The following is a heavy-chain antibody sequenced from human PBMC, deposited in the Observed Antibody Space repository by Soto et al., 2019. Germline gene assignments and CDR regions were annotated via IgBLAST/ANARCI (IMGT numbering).Heavy chain of an antibody. V-gene: IGHV1-58*01. CDR3: AVGIGGDY. CDR1: GFTFTSSA. CDR2: IVVGSGNT. J-gene: IGHJ4*02. Sequence: QMQLVQSGPEVKKPGTSVKVSCKASGFTFTSSAVQWVRQASGQRLEWIGRIVVGSGNTKYAKKFQERVTITRDMSTSTTYMELSSLRSEDTAVYYWAVGIGGDYWGQGTLVTFSS. D-gene: IGHD2-15*01.